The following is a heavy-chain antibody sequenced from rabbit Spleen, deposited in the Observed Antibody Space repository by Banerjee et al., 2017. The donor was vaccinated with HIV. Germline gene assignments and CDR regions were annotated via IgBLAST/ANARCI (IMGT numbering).Heavy chain of an antibody. D-gene: IGHD6-1*01. CDR1: GFSFSNKAV. V-gene: IGHV1S45*01. CDR3: ARHANNNAAYGLGAFDP. CDR2: INAITGKA. Sequence: QEQLVESGGGLVQPGGSLKLSCTASGFSFSNKAVMCWVRQAPGKGLEWIARINAITGKAVYASWAKGRFTFSKTSSTTVTLQMTSLTAADTATYFCARHANNNAAYGLGAFDPWGQGTLVTVS. J-gene: IGHJ2*01.